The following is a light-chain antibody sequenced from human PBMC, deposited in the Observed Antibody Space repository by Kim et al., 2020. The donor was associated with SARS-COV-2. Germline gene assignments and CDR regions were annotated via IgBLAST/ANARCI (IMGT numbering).Light chain of an antibody. V-gene: IGKV3-20*01. J-gene: IGKJ2*01. CDR2: AAS. CDR3: QQYGDSPPYT. CDR1: QSISSTY. Sequence: PGERATLSCRASQSISSTYLAWYQQKPGQAPRLLIDAASSRATGIPDRFSGSGSGTDFTLTISSLEPEDFAVYYCQQYGDSPPYTFGQGTKLEI.